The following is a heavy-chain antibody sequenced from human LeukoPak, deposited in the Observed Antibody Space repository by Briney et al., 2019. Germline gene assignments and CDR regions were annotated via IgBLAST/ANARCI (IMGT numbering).Heavy chain of an antibody. CDR3: ATLVEPELKIATDY. Sequence: GGSLKLSCAASGFTLSGSAMHWVRQAPRKGLELVGRIRIKANNYATAYAPSAKGRFTISRDDSKNTAYLQMNSLKTEDTAVYYCATLVEPELKIATDYWGQGTLVTVSS. V-gene: IGHV3-73*01. CDR1: GFTLSGSA. CDR2: IRIKANNYAT. D-gene: IGHD1-26*01. J-gene: IGHJ4*02.